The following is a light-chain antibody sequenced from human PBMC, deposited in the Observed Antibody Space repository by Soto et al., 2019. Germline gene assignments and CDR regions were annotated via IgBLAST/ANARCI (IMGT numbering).Light chain of an antibody. J-gene: IGKJ1*01. CDR2: GAS. Sequence: EIVLTQSPGTLSLSPGERATLSCRASQSVSSSYLAWYQQKPGQALRLLIYGASSRATGIPDRFSGSGSGTDFTLPISRLEPEDFAVYYCQQYGSSPRTFGQGTKVEIK. CDR1: QSVSSSY. V-gene: IGKV3-20*01. CDR3: QQYGSSPRT.